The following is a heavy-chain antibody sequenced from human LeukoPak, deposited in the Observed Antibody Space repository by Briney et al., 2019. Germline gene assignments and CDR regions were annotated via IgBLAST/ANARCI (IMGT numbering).Heavy chain of an antibody. D-gene: IGHD1-26*01. CDR1: GFTFSSYW. J-gene: IGHJ4*02. CDR2: IYSGGST. CDR3: ARSFSS. Sequence: GGPLRLSCAASGFTFSSYWMSWVRQAPGKGLEWVSVIYSGGSTYYADSVKGRFTISRDNSKNTLYLQMNSLRAEDTAVYYCARSFSSWGQGTLVTVSS. V-gene: IGHV3-53*01.